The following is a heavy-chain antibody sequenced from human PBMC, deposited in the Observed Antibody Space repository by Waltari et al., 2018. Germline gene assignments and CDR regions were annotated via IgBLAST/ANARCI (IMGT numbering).Heavy chain of an antibody. Sequence: QVQLVQSGAEVTKPGSSVKVSCKASGGTFSSYALSWVRQAPGQGLEWMGGIIPIFGTANYAQKFQGRVTITTDESTSTAYMELSSLRAEYTAVYYCARGFPKHSHPSSYDYWGQGTLVTVSS. V-gene: IGHV1-69*05. CDR2: IIPIFGTA. D-gene: IGHD2-15*01. CDR1: GGTFSSYA. J-gene: IGHJ4*02. CDR3: ARGFPKHSHPSSYDY.